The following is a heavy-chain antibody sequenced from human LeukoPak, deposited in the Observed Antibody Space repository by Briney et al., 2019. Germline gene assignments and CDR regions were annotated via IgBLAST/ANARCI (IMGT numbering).Heavy chain of an antibody. Sequence: SVKVSCKASGGTFSCYAISWVRQAPGQGLEWMGRIIPIFGTANYAQKFQGRVTITAYKSTSTAYMELSSLRSEDTAVYYCAGDFWSGSMDVWGKGTTVTVSS. V-gene: IGHV1-69*06. CDR2: IIPIFGTA. J-gene: IGHJ6*04. D-gene: IGHD3-3*01. CDR3: AGDFWSGSMDV. CDR1: GGTFSCYA.